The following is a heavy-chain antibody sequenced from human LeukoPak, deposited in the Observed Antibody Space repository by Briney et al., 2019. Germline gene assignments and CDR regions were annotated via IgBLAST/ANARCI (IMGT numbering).Heavy chain of an antibody. Sequence: ESGPTLLNPTPPLTLTCTFSGFSLSSSGMCVSWIRQPPGKALEWLARIDWDDDKHYTTSLKTRLTISKDTSKNQVVLTMTSMDPVDTATYYCARNRGYSGYGMDVWGQGTTVTVSS. CDR3: ARNRGYSGYGMDV. CDR1: GFSLSSSGMC. J-gene: IGHJ6*02. CDR2: IDWDDDK. D-gene: IGHD5-12*01. V-gene: IGHV2-70*11.